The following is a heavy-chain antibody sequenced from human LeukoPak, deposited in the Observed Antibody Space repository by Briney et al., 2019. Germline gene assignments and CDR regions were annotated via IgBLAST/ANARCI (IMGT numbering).Heavy chain of an antibody. CDR1: GFTFSSYG. CDR2: ISSSSSTI. CDR3: AKDRIAVAGSRYYYYMDV. Sequence: GGSLRLSCAASGFTFSSYGMTWVRQAPGKGLEWVSYISSSSSTIYYADSVKGRFTISRDNAENSLYLQLNSLRAEDTAVYYCAKDRIAVAGSRYYYYMDVWGKGTTVTISS. D-gene: IGHD6-19*01. V-gene: IGHV3-48*01. J-gene: IGHJ6*03.